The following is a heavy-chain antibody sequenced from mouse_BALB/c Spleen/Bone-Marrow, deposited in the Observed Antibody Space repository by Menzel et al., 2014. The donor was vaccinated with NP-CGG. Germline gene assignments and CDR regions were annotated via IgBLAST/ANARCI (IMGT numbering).Heavy chain of an antibody. CDR2: ISYSGST. V-gene: IGHV3-8*02. Sequence: EVQLVESGPSLVKPSQTLSLPCSVTGDSITSGYWNWIRKFPGNKLEYMGYISYSGSTYYNPSLKSRISITRDTSKNQYYLQLNSVTTEDTATYYCARIYYDSHWYFDAWGAGTTVTVSS. D-gene: IGHD2-4*01. CDR3: ARIYYDSHWYFDA. CDR1: GDSITSGY. J-gene: IGHJ1*01.